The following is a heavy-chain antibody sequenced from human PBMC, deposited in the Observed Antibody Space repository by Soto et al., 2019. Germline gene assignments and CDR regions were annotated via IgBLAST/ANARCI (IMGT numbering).Heavy chain of an antibody. D-gene: IGHD2-2*01. CDR1: GFTFSSYG. J-gene: IGHJ6*02. V-gene: IGHV3-30*18. CDR2: ISYDGSNK. Sequence: PGGSLRLSCAASGFTFSSYGMHWVRQAPGKGLEGVAVISYDGSNKYYADSVKGRFTISRDNSKNTLYLQMNSLRAEDKAVYYCGKYVQLPIQAPFYFYGMDVWGQGTTVTVSS. CDR3: GKYVQLPIQAPFYFYGMDV.